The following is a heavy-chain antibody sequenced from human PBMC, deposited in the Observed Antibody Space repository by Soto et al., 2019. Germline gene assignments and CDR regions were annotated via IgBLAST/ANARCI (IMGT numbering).Heavy chain of an antibody. D-gene: IGHD2-2*01. Sequence: QVQLVQSGAEVKKPGASVKVSCKASGYTFTSYGISWVRQAPGQGLEWMGWISAYNGNTNYAQKLQGRVTMTTDTSTSTAYMELRSLRSDDTAVYYCAREVGYCSSTSCYAYYLDYWGQGTLVTVSS. V-gene: IGHV1-18*01. CDR1: GYTFTSYG. CDR2: ISAYNGNT. J-gene: IGHJ4*02. CDR3: AREVGYCSSTSCYAYYLDY.